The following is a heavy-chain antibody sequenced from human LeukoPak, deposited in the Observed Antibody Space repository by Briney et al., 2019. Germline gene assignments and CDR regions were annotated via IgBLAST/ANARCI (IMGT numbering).Heavy chain of an antibody. J-gene: IGHJ4*02. Sequence: SETLSLTCAVSGGSFSGYYWTWFGQPPGKGLEWIGEINHSGSANYNPSLKSRVTISLDTSKNQFSLKLSSVTAADTAVYYCARGQGTVTTHWGQGTLVTVSS. V-gene: IGHV4-34*01. CDR1: GGSFSGYY. CDR2: INHSGSA. CDR3: ARGQGTVTTH. D-gene: IGHD4-17*01.